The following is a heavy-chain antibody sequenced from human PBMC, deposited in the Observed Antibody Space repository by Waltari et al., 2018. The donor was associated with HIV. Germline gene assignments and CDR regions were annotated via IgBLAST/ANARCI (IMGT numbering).Heavy chain of an antibody. CDR3: ARENYDVLTVHDGFDV. CDR1: GFVFSSYP. Sequence: EVQLVESGGGLVQPGGSLRLSCAASGFVFSSYPMNWVRQAPGKGLEWISYISYSGDTSYADSVKGRFTISRDNAKNSLYLQVNSLRAEDTAMYYCARENYDVLTVHDGFDVWGQGTVVTVSS. V-gene: IGHV3-48*01. CDR2: ISYSGDT. J-gene: IGHJ3*01. D-gene: IGHD3-9*01.